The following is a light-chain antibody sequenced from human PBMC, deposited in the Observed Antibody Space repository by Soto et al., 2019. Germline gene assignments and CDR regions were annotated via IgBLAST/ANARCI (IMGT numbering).Light chain of an antibody. Sequence: EIVLTQSPGTLSLSPGEIATLSYRATQSVSSSYLAWYQQKPGQTPRLLIYGASTRATGFPDRFSGSGSGTDFTLTIGRLEPEDFAVYYCQQYFSSRTFGGGTKVEIK. CDR3: QQYFSSRT. J-gene: IGKJ4*01. CDR2: GAS. CDR1: QSVSSSY. V-gene: IGKV3-20*01.